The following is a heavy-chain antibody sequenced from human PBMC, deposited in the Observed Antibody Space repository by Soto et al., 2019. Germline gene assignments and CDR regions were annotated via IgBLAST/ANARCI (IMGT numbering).Heavy chain of an antibody. CDR2: ISAYNGNT. CDR3: ARDLPPVDY. Sequence: QIQLVQSGAEVKKPGASVKVSCKASGYTFSSYHITWVRQAPGQGLEWMGWISAYNGNTNYAQNLQGRVTMTTDPSTTTAYMELRSLRSDDTAVYYCARDLPPVDYWGQGTLVTVSS. V-gene: IGHV1-18*01. J-gene: IGHJ4*02. CDR1: GYTFSSYH.